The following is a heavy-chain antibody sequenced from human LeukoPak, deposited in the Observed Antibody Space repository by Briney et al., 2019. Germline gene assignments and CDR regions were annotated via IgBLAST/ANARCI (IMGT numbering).Heavy chain of an antibody. CDR1: GFTFSSNA. D-gene: IGHD3-22*01. Sequence: PGGSLRLSCAASGFTFSSNAMSWVRQAPGKGLEWVSAISGGGGSTYYADSVKGRFTISRDNSKNTLYLQMNSLRAEDTAVYYCATHGSYYYDSSGYYPPFDYWGQGTLVTVSS. J-gene: IGHJ4*02. CDR2: ISGGGGST. CDR3: ATHGSYYYDSSGYYPPFDY. V-gene: IGHV3-23*01.